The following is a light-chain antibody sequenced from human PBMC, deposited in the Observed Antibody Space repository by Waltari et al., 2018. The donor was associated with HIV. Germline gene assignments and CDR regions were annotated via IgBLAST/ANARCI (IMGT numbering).Light chain of an antibody. Sequence: QSVLTQPPSASGTPGQMVTIPCSRGSSYIGQKPVAWYQQVPGMAPKLLIYSKDQRPSGIPDRFSGSKSGTSASLAVSGLQSEDEADYYCAAWDDSLNVWVFGGGTKLTVL. CDR2: SKD. CDR1: SSYIGQKP. V-gene: IGLV1-44*01. CDR3: AAWDDSLNVWV. J-gene: IGLJ3*02.